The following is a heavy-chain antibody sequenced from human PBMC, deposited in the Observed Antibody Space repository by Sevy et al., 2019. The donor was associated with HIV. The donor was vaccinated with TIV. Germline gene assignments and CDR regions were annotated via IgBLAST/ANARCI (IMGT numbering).Heavy chain of an antibody. D-gene: IGHD1-26*01. J-gene: IGHJ3*01. V-gene: IGHV3-23*01. CDR2: ISGRDSST. Sequence: GPLRLSCAASGFSFSGYVMNWVRQAPGKGLEWVSSISGRDSSTYYADSVRGRFIISRDNSENTLYLQMNGLRAEDTAVYYCAKVTLWELLAAHDAFDVWGQGTMVTVSS. CDR3: AKVTLWELLAAHDAFDV. CDR1: GFSFSGYV.